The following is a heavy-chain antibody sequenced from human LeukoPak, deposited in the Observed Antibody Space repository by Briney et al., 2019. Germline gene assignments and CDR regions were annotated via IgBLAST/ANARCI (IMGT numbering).Heavy chain of an antibody. CDR1: GGSISSYY. Sequence: SETLSLTCTVSGGSISSYYWSWIRQPAGKGLEWIGRIYTSGSTNYNPSLKSRVTISVDTSKNQFSLKLSSVTAADTAVYYCARADSIVVVPAAIRERNWFDPWGQGTLVTVSS. CDR3: ARADSIVVVPAAIRERNWFDP. D-gene: IGHD2-2*02. V-gene: IGHV4-4*07. J-gene: IGHJ5*02. CDR2: IYTSGST.